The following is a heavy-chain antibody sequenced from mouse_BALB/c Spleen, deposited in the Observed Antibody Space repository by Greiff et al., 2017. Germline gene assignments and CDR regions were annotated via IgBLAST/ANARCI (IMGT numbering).Heavy chain of an antibody. D-gene: IGHD1-1*01. CDR1: GYTFTSYW. CDR2: INPSNGRT. V-gene: IGHV1S81*02. J-gene: IGHJ4*01. Sequence: QVQLQQPGAELVKPGASVKLSCKASGYTFTSYWMHWVKQRPGQGLEWIGEINPSNGRTNYNEKFKSQATLTVDKSSSTAYMQLSSLTSEYSAVYYCARGDYYGLYAMDYWGQGTSVTVSA. CDR3: ARGDYYGLYAMDY.